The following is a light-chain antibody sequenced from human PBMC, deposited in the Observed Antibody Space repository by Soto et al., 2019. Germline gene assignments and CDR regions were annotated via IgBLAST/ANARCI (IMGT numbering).Light chain of an antibody. CDR3: QQYNTYSRT. Sequence: IEMTQSPSSLSASVGDRVTSTCRASQGIRNDLGWYQQRPGKAPKRLIYAASTLQPGVPSRFSGSGSGTEFTLTISSLQPDDFATYYCQQYNTYSRTFGQGTKVDIK. CDR1: QGIRND. CDR2: AAS. V-gene: IGKV1-17*01. J-gene: IGKJ1*01.